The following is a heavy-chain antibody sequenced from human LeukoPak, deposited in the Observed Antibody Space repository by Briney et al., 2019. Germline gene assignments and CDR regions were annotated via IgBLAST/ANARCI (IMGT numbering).Heavy chain of an antibody. D-gene: IGHD3-22*01. CDR2: INHSGST. CDR1: GGSFSGYY. CDR3: AREGPYYYDSSGYYRSWKPPER. Sequence: PSETLSLTCAVYGGSFSGYYRSWIRQPPGKGLEWIGEINHSGSTNYNPSLKSRVTISVDTSKNQFSLKLSSVTAADTAVYYCAREGPYYYDSSGYYRSWKPPERWGQGTLVTVSS. J-gene: IGHJ4*02. V-gene: IGHV4-34*01.